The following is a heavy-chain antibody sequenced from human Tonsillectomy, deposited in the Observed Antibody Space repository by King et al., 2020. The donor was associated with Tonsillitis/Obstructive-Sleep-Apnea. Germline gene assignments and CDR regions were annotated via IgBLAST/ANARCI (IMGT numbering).Heavy chain of an antibody. Sequence: QLQESGPGLVKPSETLSLTCTVSGGSISSYYWSWIRQPPGKGLEWIGYIDYSGSTNYNPPLKSRVTISVNTSKNQFYLKLSSVTAADTAVYYFAREALDAFDLWGQGTMVTVSS. CDR2: IDYSGST. V-gene: IGHV4-59*01. CDR3: AREALDAFDL. CDR1: GGSISSYY. J-gene: IGHJ3*01.